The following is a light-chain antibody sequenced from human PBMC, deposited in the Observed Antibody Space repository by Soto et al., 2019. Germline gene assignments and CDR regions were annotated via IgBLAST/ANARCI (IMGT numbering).Light chain of an antibody. CDR2: DVS. J-gene: IGLJ1*01. V-gene: IGLV2-14*01. Sequence: QSALTQPASVSGSPGQSITISCTGTSSDVGAYNYVSWYQQHPGKAPKLILFDVSNRPSGVSNRFSGSKSGNTASLTISGLQAEAEADSDCSSYASRGTVVFATGTKVTVL. CDR1: SSDVGAYNY. CDR3: SSYASRGTVV.